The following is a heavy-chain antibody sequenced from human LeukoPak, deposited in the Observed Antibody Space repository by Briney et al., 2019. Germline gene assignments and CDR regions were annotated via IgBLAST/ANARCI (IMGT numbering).Heavy chain of an antibody. CDR2: ISYDGSNK. Sequence: QAGGSLRLSWAASGFTFSSYAMHWVRQAPGKGLEWVAVISYDGSNKYYADSVKGRFTISRDNSKNTLYLQMNSLRAEDTAVYYCARDYGNLDYYYGMDVWGKGTTVTVSS. J-gene: IGHJ6*04. CDR1: GFTFSSYA. CDR3: ARDYGNLDYYYGMDV. D-gene: IGHD4-11*01. V-gene: IGHV3-30*04.